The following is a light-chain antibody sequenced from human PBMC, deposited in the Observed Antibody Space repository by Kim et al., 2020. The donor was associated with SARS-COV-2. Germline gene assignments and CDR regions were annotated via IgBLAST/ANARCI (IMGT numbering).Light chain of an antibody. CDR2: DNN. V-gene: IGLV1-51*01. Sequence: SVLTQPPSVSAAPGQKVTLSCSGSSSNIGNNYVSWYQQLPGTAPKLLIYDNNKRPSGIPDRFSGSKSGTSATLGITGLQTGDEADYYCGTWDSSLSGLVFGGGTQLTVL. J-gene: IGLJ3*02. CDR3: GTWDSSLSGLV. CDR1: SSNIGNNY.